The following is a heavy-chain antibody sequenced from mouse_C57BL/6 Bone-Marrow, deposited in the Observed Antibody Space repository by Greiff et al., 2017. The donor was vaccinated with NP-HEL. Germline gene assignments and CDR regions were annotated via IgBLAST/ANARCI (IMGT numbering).Heavy chain of an antibody. D-gene: IGHD1-1*01. Sequence: EVQLMESGGDLVKPGGSLKLSCAASGFTFSSYGMSWVRQTPDKRLEWVATISSGGSYTYYPDSVKGRFTISRDNAKNTLYLQMSSLKSEDTAMYYCARERNYYGSRVGYFDYWGQGTTLTVSS. V-gene: IGHV5-6*01. CDR3: ARERNYYGSRVGYFDY. CDR1: GFTFSSYG. CDR2: ISSGGSYT. J-gene: IGHJ2*01.